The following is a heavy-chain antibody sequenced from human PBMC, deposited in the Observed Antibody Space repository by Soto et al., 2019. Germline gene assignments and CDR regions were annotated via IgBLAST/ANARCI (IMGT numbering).Heavy chain of an antibody. CDR2: SSSSISTI. D-gene: IGHD3-22*01. V-gene: IGHV3-48*02. CDR1: GFTFSSYS. CDR3: ASPPDARDSSGYSNCLDT. Sequence: GGSLRLSCAASGFTFSSYSRNWVRQAPGKGLEGGSYSSSSISTIYYADSVKGRFTISRDNAKSSLYLQMNSLTDEDTAVYYCASPPDARDSSGYSNCLDTWGQGTLVTVSS. J-gene: IGHJ5*02.